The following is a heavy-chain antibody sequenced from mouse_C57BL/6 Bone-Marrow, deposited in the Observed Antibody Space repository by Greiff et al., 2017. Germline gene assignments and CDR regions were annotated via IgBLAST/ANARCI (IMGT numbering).Heavy chain of an antibody. CDR2: IDPSDSYT. D-gene: IGHD2-4*01. V-gene: IGHV1-50*01. J-gene: IGHJ4*01. Sequence: QVQLQQPGAELVKPGASVKLSCKASGYTFTSYWMQWVKQRPGQGLEWIGEIDPSDSYTNYNQKFKGKATLTVDTSSSTAYMQHSSLTSEDSAVYYCAKSSNVIMNTKDYGDQGHGVTLSS. CDR3: AKSSNVIMNTKDY. CDR1: GYTFTSYW.